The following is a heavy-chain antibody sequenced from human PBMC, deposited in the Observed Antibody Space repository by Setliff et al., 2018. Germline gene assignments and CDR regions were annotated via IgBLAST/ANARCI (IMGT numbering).Heavy chain of an antibody. Sequence: GASVKVSCKASGYTFTGYYMHWVRQAPGQGLEWMGWISAHNGYIVYAQKLQGRVTMTTDTSANTAYVELRSLRSDDTAEYYCARGDLVLQFLEWLPRFYYMDVWGKGTTVTVSS. V-gene: IGHV1-18*04. J-gene: IGHJ6*03. CDR2: ISAHNGYI. CDR3: ARGDLVLQFLEWLPRFYYMDV. D-gene: IGHD3-3*01. CDR1: GYTFTGYY.